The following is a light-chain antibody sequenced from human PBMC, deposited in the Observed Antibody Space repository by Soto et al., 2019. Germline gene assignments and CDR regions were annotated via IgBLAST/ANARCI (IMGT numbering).Light chain of an antibody. CDR2: GAY. J-gene: IGKJ3*01. CDR1: QSVSNNY. Sequence: EIVLTQSPGTLSLSPGERGILSCRASQSVSNNYLAWYQQKPGQAPRLLIYGAYTRVTGIPDRFSGSGSGTDFTLTISRLEPEDFAVYYCQQYGGSPLTFGPGTKVDIK. V-gene: IGKV3-20*01. CDR3: QQYGGSPLT.